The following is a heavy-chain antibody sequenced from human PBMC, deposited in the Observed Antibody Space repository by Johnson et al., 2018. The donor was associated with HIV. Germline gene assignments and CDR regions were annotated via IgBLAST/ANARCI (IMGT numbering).Heavy chain of an antibody. CDR1: GVTFRKFA. CDR3: ISPERAAAGFLT. J-gene: IGHJ3*01. D-gene: IGHD6-13*01. V-gene: IGHV3-49*04. Sequence: VLLVESGGGLIQPGRSLRLSCTGSGVTFRKFAMGWVRRAPGKGLEWIGFITSTADGGTTQYAASVSGRFTISRDDSKSIAYLQMNSLKAEDTAVYYCISPERAAAGFLTWGQGAMVTVSS. CDR2: ITSTADGGTT.